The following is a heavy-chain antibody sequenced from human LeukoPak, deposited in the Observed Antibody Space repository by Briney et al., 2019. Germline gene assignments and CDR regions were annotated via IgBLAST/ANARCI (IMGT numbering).Heavy chain of an antibody. Sequence: GASVKVSCKASGGTFSSYAISWVRQAPGQGLEWMGGNIPIFGTANYAQKFQGRVTITADESTSTAYMELSSLRSEDTAVYYCASGYYYGSGSYSYYYYYMDVWGKGTTVTVSS. CDR1: GGTFSSYA. D-gene: IGHD3-10*01. J-gene: IGHJ6*03. CDR3: ASGYYYGSGSYSYYYYYMDV. V-gene: IGHV1-69*13. CDR2: NIPIFGTA.